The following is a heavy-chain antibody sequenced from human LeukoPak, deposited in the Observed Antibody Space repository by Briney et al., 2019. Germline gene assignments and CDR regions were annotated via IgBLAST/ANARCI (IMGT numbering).Heavy chain of an antibody. CDR2: IFGSGGSA. V-gene: IGHV3-23*01. J-gene: IGHJ4*02. CDR3: AKTTTGYSSGRYPGWPADY. CDR1: GFTFNSYA. D-gene: IGHD6-19*01. Sequence: GGSLTLSCAAYGFTFNSYAMYWVLQAPGKGLEWVSGIFGSGGSAHYADSVKGRFTISRDNSKNTVYLQMSSLRAEDTAVYYCAKTTTGYSSGRYPGWPADYWGQGSLVTVSS.